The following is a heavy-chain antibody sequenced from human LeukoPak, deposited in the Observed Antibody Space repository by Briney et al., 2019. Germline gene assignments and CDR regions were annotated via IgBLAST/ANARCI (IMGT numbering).Heavy chain of an antibody. CDR1: GFTFSSYG. Sequence: PGGSLRLSRAASGFTFSSYGMHWVRQAPGKGLEWVAVIWYDGSNKYYADSVKGRFTISRDNSKNTLYLQMNSLRAEDTAVYYCARGPYYYDSSGYDYWGQGTLVTVSS. D-gene: IGHD3-22*01. CDR2: IWYDGSNK. V-gene: IGHV3-33*01. J-gene: IGHJ4*02. CDR3: ARGPYYYDSSGYDY.